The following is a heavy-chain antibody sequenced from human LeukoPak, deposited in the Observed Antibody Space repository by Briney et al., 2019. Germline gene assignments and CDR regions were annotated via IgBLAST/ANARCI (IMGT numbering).Heavy chain of an antibody. CDR2: ISRSSSHI. V-gene: IGHV3-21*01. CDR1: GFTFSSYA. D-gene: IGHD2-2*01. CDR3: AKGYCSSTSCLGDDFDY. J-gene: IGHJ4*03. Sequence: GGSLRLSCAASGFTFSSYAMHWVRQAPGKGLEWVSSISRSSSHIYYADSVKGRFTISRDNAKNSLYLQMNSLRVEDTAVYYCAKGYCSSTSCLGDDFDYWGQGTMVTVSS.